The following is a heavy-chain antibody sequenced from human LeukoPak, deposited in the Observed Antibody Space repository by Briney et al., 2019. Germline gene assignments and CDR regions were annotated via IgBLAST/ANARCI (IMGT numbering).Heavy chain of an antibody. J-gene: IGHJ3*02. CDR2: IYPGDSDT. D-gene: IGHD2-15*01. V-gene: IGHV5-51*01. CDR3: AVVGASARQIDAFDI. CDR1: GYSFTSYW. Sequence: GESLKISCKGSGYSFTSYWIGWVRQMPGKGLEWMGIIYPGDSDTRYSPSFQGQVTISADKSISTAYLQWSSLKASDTAMYYCAVVGASARQIDAFDIWGQGTMVTVSS.